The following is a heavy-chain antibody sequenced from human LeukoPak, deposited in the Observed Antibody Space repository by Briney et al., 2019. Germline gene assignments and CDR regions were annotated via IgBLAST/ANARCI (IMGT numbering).Heavy chain of an antibody. Sequence: GGSLRLSCAASGFTFSNSAMSWVRRAPGKGLEWFSAISGSGGSTYYADSVKGRFTISRDNSKNTLYLQMNSLRAEDTAVYYCAKEYCSGGSCYCSRWGQGTLVTVSS. J-gene: IGHJ4*02. CDR2: ISGSGGST. V-gene: IGHV3-23*01. CDR3: AKEYCSGGSCYCSR. CDR1: GFTFSNSA. D-gene: IGHD2-15*01.